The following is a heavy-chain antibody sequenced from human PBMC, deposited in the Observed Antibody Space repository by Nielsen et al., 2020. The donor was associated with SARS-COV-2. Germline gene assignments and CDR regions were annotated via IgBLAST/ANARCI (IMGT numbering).Heavy chain of an antibody. D-gene: IGHD3-9*01. CDR3: VKDGQKFYDILTGYPAYNWFDP. V-gene: IGHV3-64D*09. CDR2: ISSNGGST. CDR1: GFTFSSYA. J-gene: IGHJ5*02. Sequence: GESLKISCSASGFTFSSYAMHWVRQAPGKGLEYVSAISSNGGSTYYADSVKGRFTISRDNSKNTLYLQMSSLRAEDTAVYYCVKDGQKFYDILTGYPAYNWFDPWGQGTLVTVSS.